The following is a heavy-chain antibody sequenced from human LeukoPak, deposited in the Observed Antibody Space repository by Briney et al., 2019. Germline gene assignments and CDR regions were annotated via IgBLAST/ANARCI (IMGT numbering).Heavy chain of an antibody. CDR2: ISSSSSFI. V-gene: IGHV3-21*01. CDR1: GFSFSTHT. D-gene: IGHD3-22*01. J-gene: IGHJ4*02. Sequence: PGGSLRLSCAASGFSFSTHTMTWVRQAPGKGLEWVSSISSSSSFIYYADSVKGRFTISRDNAKNSLYLQMNSLRAEDTAVYYCGRGDSSGYWVGCWGQGTLVTVSS. CDR3: GRGDSSGYWVGC.